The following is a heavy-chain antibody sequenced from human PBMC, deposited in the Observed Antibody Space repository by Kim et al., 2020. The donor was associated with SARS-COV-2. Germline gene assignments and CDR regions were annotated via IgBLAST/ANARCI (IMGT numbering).Heavy chain of an antibody. V-gene: IGHV1-18*04. Sequence: ASVKVSCKASGYTFTSYGISWVRQAPGQGLEWMGWISAYNGNTNYAQKLQGRVTMTTDTSTSTAYMELRSLRSDDTAVYYCARGPSVYDFWSGPDYWGQGTLVTVSS. J-gene: IGHJ4*02. CDR3: ARGPSVYDFWSGPDY. CDR1: GYTFTSYG. CDR2: ISAYNGNT. D-gene: IGHD3-3*01.